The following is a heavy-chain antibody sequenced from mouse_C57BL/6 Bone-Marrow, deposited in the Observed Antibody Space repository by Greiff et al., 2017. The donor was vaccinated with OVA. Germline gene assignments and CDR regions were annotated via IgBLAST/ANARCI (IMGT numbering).Heavy chain of an antibody. CDR2: IHPNSGST. CDR3: ARRSTTVVHFDV. J-gene: IGHJ2*01. Sequence: VQLQQPGAELVKPGASVKLSCKASGYTFTSYWMHWVKQRPGQGLEWIGMIHPNSGSTNYNEKFKSKATLTVDKSSSTAYMQLSSLTSEDSAVYYCARRSTTVVHFDVWGQGTTLTVSS. V-gene: IGHV1-64*01. CDR1: GYTFTSYW. D-gene: IGHD1-1*01.